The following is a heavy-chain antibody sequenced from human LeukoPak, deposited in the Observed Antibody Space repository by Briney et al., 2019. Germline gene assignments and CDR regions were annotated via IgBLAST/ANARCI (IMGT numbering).Heavy chain of an antibody. V-gene: IGHV3-48*02. J-gene: IGHJ3*02. D-gene: IGHD2-2*01. CDR2: ISSSSSAI. Sequence: GGSLRLSCAASGFTFSTYSMNWVRQAPGQGLEWVSYISSSSSAIYYADSVKGRFIISRDNAKNSLYLQMNSLRDEDTAVYYCARQYCSSTSCYWSGNDAFDIWGQGTMVIVSS. CDR1: GFTFSTYS. CDR3: ARQYCSSTSCYWSGNDAFDI.